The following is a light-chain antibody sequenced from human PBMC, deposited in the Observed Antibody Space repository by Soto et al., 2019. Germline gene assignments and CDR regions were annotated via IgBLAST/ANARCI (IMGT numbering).Light chain of an antibody. Sequence: DIVMTQSPLSLPVTPGEPASISCRSSQSLLHSNGYNYLDWYLQKPGQSPQXXIYLGSNRASGVPDRFSGSGSGTDFSLKISRGEAEDVGVYYCMQALQTPITFGQGTRLEI. CDR3: MQALQTPIT. CDR2: LGS. CDR1: QSLLHSNGYNY. J-gene: IGKJ5*01. V-gene: IGKV2-28*01.